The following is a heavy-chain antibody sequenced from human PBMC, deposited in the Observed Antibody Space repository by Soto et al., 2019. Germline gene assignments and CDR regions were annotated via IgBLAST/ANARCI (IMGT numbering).Heavy chain of an antibody. CDR3: ARLEASSPFDL. D-gene: IGHD6-19*01. CDR1: GYSFTNYW. J-gene: IGHJ4*02. CDR2: IYPGDSDT. V-gene: IGHV5-51*01. Sequence: GESLKISCKGSGYSFTNYWIGWVRLMPGKGLEWMGIIYPGDSDTRCSPSFQGRVTISADKSINTAYLQWSSLKASDTAMYYCARLEASSPFDLWGRGTLVTVSS.